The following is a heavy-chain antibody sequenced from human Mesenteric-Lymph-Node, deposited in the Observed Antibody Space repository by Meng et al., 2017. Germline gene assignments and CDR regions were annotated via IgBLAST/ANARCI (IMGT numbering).Heavy chain of an antibody. J-gene: IGHJ6*02. CDR3: ASRDIVATYYYYYGMDV. Sequence: SVKVSCKASVGTFSSYAISWVRQAPGQGLEWMGGIIPIFGTANYAQKFQGRVTITTDESTSTAYMELSSLRSEDTAVYYCASRDIVATYYYYYGMDVWGQGTTVTVSS. D-gene: IGHD5-12*01. CDR1: VGTFSSYA. V-gene: IGHV1-69*05. CDR2: IIPIFGTA.